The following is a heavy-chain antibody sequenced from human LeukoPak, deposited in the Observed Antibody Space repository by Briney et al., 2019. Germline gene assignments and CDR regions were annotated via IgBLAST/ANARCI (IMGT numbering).Heavy chain of an antibody. CDR1: GFTFSSYS. CDR2: ISSSSYI. V-gene: IGHV3-21*01. J-gene: IGHJ4*02. D-gene: IGHD2-2*01. CDR3: ARGTPTDIVVVPAAIGFDY. Sequence: GGSLRLSCAASGFTFSSYSMNWVRQAPGKGLEWVSSISSSSYIYYADSVKGRFTISRDNAKNSLYLQMNSLRAEDTAVYYCARGTPTDIVVVPAAIGFDYWGQGTLVTVSS.